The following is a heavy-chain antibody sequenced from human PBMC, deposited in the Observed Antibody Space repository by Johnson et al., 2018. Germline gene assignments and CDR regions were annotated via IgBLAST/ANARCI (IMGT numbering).Heavy chain of an antibody. D-gene: IGHD3-22*01. J-gene: IGHJ1*01. CDR2: LSPDGST. CDR3: AIDYYDSQGFQH. CDR1: GGSISSDTYY. V-gene: IGHV4-39*07. Sequence: QGQVQESGPGLVKPSETLSLTCTVSGGSISSDTYYWGWIRQPPRKGLEGIGTLSPDGSTFYIPSLMSRVTMSLDTSKSHFSLKLTSLTAADTAMYYCAIDYYDSQGFQHWGQGTLVTVSS.